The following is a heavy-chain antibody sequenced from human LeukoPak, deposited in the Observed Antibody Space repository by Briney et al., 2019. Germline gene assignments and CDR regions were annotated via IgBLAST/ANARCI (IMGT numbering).Heavy chain of an antibody. D-gene: IGHD1-20*01. J-gene: IGHJ4*02. CDR2: IYYSGST. Sequence: SETLSLTCTVSGGSISSYYWGWIRQPPGKGLEWIGYIYYSGSTNYNPSLKSRVTISVDTSKNQFSLKLSSVTAADTAVYYCARHRLTGGAFDYWGQGTLVTVSS. CDR3: ARHRLTGGAFDY. CDR1: GGSISSYY. V-gene: IGHV4-59*08.